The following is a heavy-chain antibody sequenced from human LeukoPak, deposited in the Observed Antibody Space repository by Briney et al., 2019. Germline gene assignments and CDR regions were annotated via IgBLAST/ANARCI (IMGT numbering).Heavy chain of an antibody. J-gene: IGHJ4*01. V-gene: IGHV3-7*01. CDR3: ASRESSMARSH. D-gene: IGHD3-10*01. CDR2: INEDGSVQ. CDR1: GFSSSDYW. Sequence: PGGALILSCAASGFSSSDYWMNCVGQVPGRGLEGVASINEDGSVQDYVDSASGRFTISRDNAKTTVYLQMNSLGAEDTAVYYCASRESSMARSHWGRGTLVTVSS.